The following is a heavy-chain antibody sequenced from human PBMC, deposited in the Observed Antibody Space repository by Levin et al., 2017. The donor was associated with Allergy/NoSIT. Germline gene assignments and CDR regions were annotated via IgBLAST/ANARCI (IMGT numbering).Heavy chain of an antibody. CDR1: GFTVSSNY. CDR2: IYNGGST. V-gene: IGHV3-53*01. J-gene: IGHJ4*02. CDR3: ARGRQSRSIYDY. D-gene: IGHD1-1*01. Sequence: GESLKISCAASGFTVSSNYMSWVRQAPGKGLEWVSVIYNGGSTQYADSVKGRFSISRDNSKNTLYLQMNSLRAEDTAVYYCARGRQSRSIYDYWGQGTLVTVSS.